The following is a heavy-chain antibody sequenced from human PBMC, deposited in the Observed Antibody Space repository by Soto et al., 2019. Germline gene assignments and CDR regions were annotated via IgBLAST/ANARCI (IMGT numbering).Heavy chain of an antibody. CDR3: ARVGSSGWSPDY. D-gene: IGHD6-19*01. CDR1: GGSISGHY. J-gene: IGHJ4*02. Sequence: PSETLSLTCSVSGGSISGHYWIWIRQSPGKGLEWIGYTFYTGSTNYNPSLKSRVTLSVDTSKNQFSLRLSSVTAADTAVYYCARVGSSGWSPDYWGQGALVTVSS. CDR2: TFYTGST. V-gene: IGHV4-59*11.